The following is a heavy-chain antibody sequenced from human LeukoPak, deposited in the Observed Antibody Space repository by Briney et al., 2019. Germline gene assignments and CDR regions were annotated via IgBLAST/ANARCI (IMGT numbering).Heavy chain of an antibody. CDR1: GFTFTTYW. CDR2: IKGDESAK. Sequence: GGSLRLSCAASGFTFTTYWMAWVRQAPGKGLEWVANIKGDESAKHQADSVKGRFTISRENAQNSVYLQMSSLRVEDTAVYYCARDVGGSLDYWGQGTLVTVSS. D-gene: IGHD1-26*01. J-gene: IGHJ4*02. V-gene: IGHV3-7*01. CDR3: ARDVGGSLDY.